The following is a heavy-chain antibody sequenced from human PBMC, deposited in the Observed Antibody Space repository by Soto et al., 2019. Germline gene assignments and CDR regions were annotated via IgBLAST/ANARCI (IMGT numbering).Heavy chain of an antibody. J-gene: IGHJ3*02. Sequence: EVQLVESGGGLVQPGGSLRLSCTASGFSFSNFWMHWVRQAPGKGLVWVSRINGDGMSTGSSYSVKGRFAISRANARTTLYPQMTSLRAADTAVDYCARESQGSFHIWGRATMGTASS. CDR3: ARESQGSFHI. CDR1: GFSFSNFW. CDR2: INGDGMST. V-gene: IGHV3-74*01.